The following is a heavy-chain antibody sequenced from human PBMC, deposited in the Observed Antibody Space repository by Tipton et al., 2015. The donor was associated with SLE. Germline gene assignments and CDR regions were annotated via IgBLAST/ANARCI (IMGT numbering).Heavy chain of an antibody. CDR1: GYSISTGFY. Sequence: TLSLTCTVSGYSISTGFYWGWIRQPPGKGLDWIGHVSPSGDTHYNPSLESRVTISRDTPNNQCSLKLNSVTAADTAIYYCATRYYDYIWGGSRKYFFDYWGQGALVTVSS. CDR2: VSPSGDT. D-gene: IGHD3-16*01. V-gene: IGHV4-38-2*02. CDR3: ATRYYDYIWGGSRKYFFDY. J-gene: IGHJ4*02.